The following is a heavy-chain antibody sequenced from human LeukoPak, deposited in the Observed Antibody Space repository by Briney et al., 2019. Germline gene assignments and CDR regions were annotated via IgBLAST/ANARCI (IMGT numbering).Heavy chain of an antibody. J-gene: IGHJ6*02. Sequence: GGSLRLSCAASGFTVSSNYVSWVRQAPGKGLEWVSVIYSGGSTYYADSVKGRFTISRDNSKNTLYLQMNSLRAEDTAVYYCARALGSVNGMDVWGQGTTVTVSS. CDR3: ARALGSVNGMDV. D-gene: IGHD6-19*01. CDR1: GFTVSSNY. CDR2: IYSGGST. V-gene: IGHV3-66*01.